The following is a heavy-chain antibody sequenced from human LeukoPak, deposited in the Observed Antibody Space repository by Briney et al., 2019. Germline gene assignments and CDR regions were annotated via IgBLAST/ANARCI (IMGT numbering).Heavy chain of an antibody. V-gene: IGHV4-61*10. CDR2: INHSGST. Sequence: PSETLSLTCTVSGGSISSGSYYWSWIRQPAGKGLEWIGEINHSGSTNYNPSLKSRVTISVDTSKNQFSLKLSSVTAADTAVYYCARLGVYYYGSGKGGYWGQGTLVTVSS. J-gene: IGHJ4*02. CDR3: ARLGVYYYGSGKGGY. CDR1: GGSISSGSYY. D-gene: IGHD3-10*01.